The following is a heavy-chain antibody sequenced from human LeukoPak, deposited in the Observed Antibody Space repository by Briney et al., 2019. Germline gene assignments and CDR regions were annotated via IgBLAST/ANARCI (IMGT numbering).Heavy chain of an antibody. CDR3: TRDHGDYGNFFGP. Sequence: GGSLRLSCVASGFTFSSYWMHWVRQAPGKGLVWVSRINSDGSSTSYADSVKGRFTISRDNAKNTLYLQMNSLRVEDTAVYYCTRDHGDYGNFFGPWGQGTLVTVSS. CDR1: GFTFSSYW. CDR2: INSDGSST. D-gene: IGHD4-17*01. J-gene: IGHJ5*02. V-gene: IGHV3-74*01.